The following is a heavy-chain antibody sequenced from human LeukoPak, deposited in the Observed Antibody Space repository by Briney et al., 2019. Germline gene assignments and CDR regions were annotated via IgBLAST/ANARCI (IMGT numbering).Heavy chain of an antibody. Sequence: SQTLSLTCAVSGDSVSSNSVAWNWIRQSPSRGPEWLGRTYYRSTWFNDYAVSVKSRITINPDTSKNQFSLQLNSVTPEDTAVYYCARGGRYSSAGGFDYWGQGTLVTVSS. D-gene: IGHD6-19*01. CDR3: ARGGRYSSAGGFDY. J-gene: IGHJ4*02. CDR2: TYYRSTWFN. V-gene: IGHV6-1*01. CDR1: GDSVSSNSVA.